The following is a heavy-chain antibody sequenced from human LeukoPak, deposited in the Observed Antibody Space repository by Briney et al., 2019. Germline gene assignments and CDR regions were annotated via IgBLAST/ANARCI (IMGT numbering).Heavy chain of an antibody. CDR2: IIPIFATA. CDR3: ARPHAYSSGWYYFDY. CDR1: GGTFSSYA. J-gene: IGHJ4*02. V-gene: IGHV1-69*13. D-gene: IGHD6-19*01. Sequence: ASVKVSCKASGGTFSSYAISWVRQAPGQGLEWMGGIIPIFATANYAQKFQCRVTITADESTSTAYMELSSLRSEDTAVYYCARPHAYSSGWYYFDYWGQGTLVTVSS.